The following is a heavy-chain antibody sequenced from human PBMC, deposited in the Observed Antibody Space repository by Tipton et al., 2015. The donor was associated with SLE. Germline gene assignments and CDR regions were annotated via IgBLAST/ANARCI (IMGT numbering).Heavy chain of an antibody. J-gene: IGHJ4*02. CDR3: AREVGSTWTPRFDY. CDR2: IYYTGTTT. Sequence: TLSLTCAVSSFSISSGYYWGWIRQPPGKGLEWIGSIYYTGTTTYYNSFLKGRVTMSVDTSKNQFSLKLSSVTATDTAVYYCAREVGSTWTPRFDYWGQGTLVTVSS. CDR1: SFSISSGYY. D-gene: IGHD6-13*01. V-gene: IGHV4-38-2*02.